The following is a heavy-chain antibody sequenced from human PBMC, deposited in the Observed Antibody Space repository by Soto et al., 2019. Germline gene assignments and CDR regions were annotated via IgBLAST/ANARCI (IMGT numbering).Heavy chain of an antibody. V-gene: IGHV4-34*01. J-gene: IGHJ2*01. Sequence: QVQLQQWGAGLLKPSETLSLTCAVYGGSFSGYYWSWIRQPPGKGLEWIGEINHSGSTNYNPSLKCRVTISVDPSKNQFSLKLSSVTAADTAVYYCARVTSGWIRFTDWYFALWGRGTLVTVSS. CDR3: ARVTSGWIRFTDWYFAL. CDR1: GGSFSGYY. CDR2: INHSGST. D-gene: IGHD5-12*01.